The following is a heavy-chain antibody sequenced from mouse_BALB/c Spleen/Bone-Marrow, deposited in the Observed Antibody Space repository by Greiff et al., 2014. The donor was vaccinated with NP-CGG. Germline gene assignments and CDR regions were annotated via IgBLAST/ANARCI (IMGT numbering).Heavy chain of an antibody. CDR2: IDPANGNT. J-gene: IGHJ3*01. CDR1: GFKIKDTY. Sequence: GTTVKLSCPASGFKIKDTYMHWVKQRPEQGLEWIGRIDPANGNTKYDPNFQGKATITADTSSNTAYLQLSSLTSEDTAVYYCAPYYYGIRQFAYWGQGTLVTVSA. V-gene: IGHV14-3*02. D-gene: IGHD1-1*01. CDR3: APYYYGIRQFAY.